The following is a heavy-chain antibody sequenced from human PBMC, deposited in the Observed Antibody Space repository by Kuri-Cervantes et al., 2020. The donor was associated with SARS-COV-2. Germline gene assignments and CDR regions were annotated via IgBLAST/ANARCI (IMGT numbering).Heavy chain of an antibody. V-gene: IGHV3-53*01. CDR2: TYSGGST. J-gene: IGHJ4*02. D-gene: IGHD6-13*01. CDR3: AIAAAEFFDY. Sequence: GGSLRLSCAASGFTVSSNYMSWVRQAPGKGLEWVSVTYSGGSTYYADSVKGRFTISRDNSKNTLYLQMNRLRAEDTAVYYCAIAAAEFFDYWGQGTLVTVSS. CDR1: GFTVSSNY.